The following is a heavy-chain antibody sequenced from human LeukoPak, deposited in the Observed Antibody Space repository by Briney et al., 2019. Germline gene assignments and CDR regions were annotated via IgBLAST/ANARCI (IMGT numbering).Heavy chain of an antibody. CDR3: ARRAGAYSHPYDY. CDR1: GFTFSSYA. J-gene: IGHJ4*02. V-gene: IGHV3-53*01. CDR2: IYSDNT. D-gene: IGHD4/OR15-4a*01. Sequence: GGSLRLSCAASGFTFSSYAMSWVRQAPGKGLEWVSFIYSDNTHYSDSVEGRFTISRDNSKNTLYLQMNSLRAEDTAVYYCARRAGAYSHPYDYWGQGTLVTVSS.